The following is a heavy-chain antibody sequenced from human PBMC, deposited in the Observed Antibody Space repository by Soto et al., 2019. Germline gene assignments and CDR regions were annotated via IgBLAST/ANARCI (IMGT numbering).Heavy chain of an antibody. CDR3: TSTLGY. J-gene: IGHJ4*02. CDR1: GFPFTNAL. CDR2: IKRKSDGGTA. V-gene: IGHV3-15*01. Sequence: GGSLSLSCATSGFPFTNALMTWVRQAPGKGLEWVGRIKRKSDGGTADYAAPVKGRFTISRDDSQNTMYLQMNSLQTEDTAVYYCTSTLGYWGQGTLVTVSS.